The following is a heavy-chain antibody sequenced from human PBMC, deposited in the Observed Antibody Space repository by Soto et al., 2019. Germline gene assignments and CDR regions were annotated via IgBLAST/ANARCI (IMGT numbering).Heavy chain of an antibody. CDR3: ARDLAAGDH. Sequence: QVQLVQSGAEVKKPGASVKLSCRTSGYTFTHYYIHWVRQAPGQGLAWLAIINPASGSRNYAQDFQRRVTLNKDTSTTTVYMGLSGLRAEDTAIFYCARDLAAGDHWGQGTLVTVSS. J-gene: IGHJ4*02. CDR2: INPASGSR. CDR1: GYTFTHYY. V-gene: IGHV1-46*01. D-gene: IGHD6-13*01.